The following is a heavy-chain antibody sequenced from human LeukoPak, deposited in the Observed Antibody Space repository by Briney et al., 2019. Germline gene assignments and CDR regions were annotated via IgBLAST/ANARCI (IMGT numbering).Heavy chain of an antibody. J-gene: IGHJ5*02. Sequence: GGSLRLSCAASGFTFSDYYMSWIRQAPGKGLEWVSYISSSGSTIYYADSVKGRFTISRDNAKNSLYLQMNSLRAEDTAVYYCARDKYYYDSSGYPVIDPWGQGTLVTVSS. CDR2: ISSSGSTI. CDR1: GFTFSDYY. CDR3: ARDKYYYDSSGYPVIDP. D-gene: IGHD3-22*01. V-gene: IGHV3-11*04.